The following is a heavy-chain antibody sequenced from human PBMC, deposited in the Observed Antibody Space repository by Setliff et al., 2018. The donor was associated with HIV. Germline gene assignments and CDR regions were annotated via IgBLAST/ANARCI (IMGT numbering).Heavy chain of an antibody. CDR3: AKNLGVGEYSASENAFDI. J-gene: IGHJ3*02. CDR1: GFSISSRYY. D-gene: IGHD1-26*01. Sequence: SETLSLTCDVSGFSISSRYYWGWIRQSPGKGLEWIGNIYHTGSSNYNPSLKSRVTISLDTSKNQFSLKLSSVTAEDTAVYYCAKNLGVGEYSASENAFDIWGQGTMVTVSS. V-gene: IGHV4-38-2*01. CDR2: IYHTGSS.